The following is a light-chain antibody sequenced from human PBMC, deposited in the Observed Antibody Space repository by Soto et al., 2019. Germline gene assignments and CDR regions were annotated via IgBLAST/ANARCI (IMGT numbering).Light chain of an antibody. V-gene: IGLV2-14*03. CDR1: SSDVGGYNY. CDR2: DVS. J-gene: IGLJ2*01. CDR3: SSYTSSSTYVV. Sequence: QSALTQPASVSGSPGQSITISCTGTSSDVGGYNYVSWYQHHPGKAPKLMIYDVSNRPSGVSNRFSGSKSGNTASLTISGLQAEDEADYYCSSYTSSSTYVVFGGGTKLPVL.